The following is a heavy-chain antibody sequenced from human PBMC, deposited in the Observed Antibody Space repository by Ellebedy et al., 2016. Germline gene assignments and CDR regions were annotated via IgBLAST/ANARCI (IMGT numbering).Heavy chain of an antibody. CDR1: GYTFTSYA. Sequence: ASVKVSCKAPGYTFTSYAMHWVRQAPGQRLEWMGWINAGNGNTKYSQKFQGRVTITRDTSASTAYMELSSLRSEDTAVYYCARAMAGRIAVAGPFDYWGQGTLVTVSS. J-gene: IGHJ4*02. V-gene: IGHV1-3*01. D-gene: IGHD6-19*01. CDR2: INAGNGNT. CDR3: ARAMAGRIAVAGPFDY.